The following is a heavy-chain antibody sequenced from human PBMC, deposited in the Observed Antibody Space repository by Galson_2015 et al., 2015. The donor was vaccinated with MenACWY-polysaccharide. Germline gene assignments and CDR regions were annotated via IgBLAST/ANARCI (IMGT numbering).Heavy chain of an antibody. CDR2: MSPKSGYK. CDR1: GYTFTSYD. CDR3: ARVNGDIDY. J-gene: IGHJ4*02. Sequence: SVKVSCKASGYTFTSYDINWMRQATGQGLEWMGWMSPKSGYKGYAQKIQDRVTMTSDTSRSTAYMELSGLRSEDTAVYYCARVNGDIDYWGQGTLVTVSS. V-gene: IGHV1-8*01. D-gene: IGHD4-17*01.